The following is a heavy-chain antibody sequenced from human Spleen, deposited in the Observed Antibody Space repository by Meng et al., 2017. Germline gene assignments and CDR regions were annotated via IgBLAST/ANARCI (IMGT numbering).Heavy chain of an antibody. Sequence: GESLKISCAASGFTFSSYGMHWVRQAPGKGLEWVAVISYDGSNEYYADSVKGRFTISRDNSKNTLSLQMNSLRAEDTAVYYCARDLGSGWYVGTDYWGQGTLVTVSS. CDR1: GFTFSSYG. CDR2: ISYDGSNE. V-gene: IGHV3-30*19. D-gene: IGHD6-19*01. CDR3: ARDLGSGWYVGTDY. J-gene: IGHJ4*02.